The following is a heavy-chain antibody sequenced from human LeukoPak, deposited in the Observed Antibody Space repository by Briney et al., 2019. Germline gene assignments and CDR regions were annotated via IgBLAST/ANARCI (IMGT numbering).Heavy chain of an antibody. CDR1: GGSISSSNW. Sequence: SETLSLTCAVSGGSISSSNWWSWVRQPPGKGLEWIGEIYHSGSTNYNPSLKSRVTISVDKSKNQFSLKLSSVTAADTAVYYCARRTLYGSGSYGRIDYWGQGTLVTVSS. D-gene: IGHD3-10*01. V-gene: IGHV4-4*02. J-gene: IGHJ4*02. CDR3: ARRTLYGSGSYGRIDY. CDR2: IYHSGST.